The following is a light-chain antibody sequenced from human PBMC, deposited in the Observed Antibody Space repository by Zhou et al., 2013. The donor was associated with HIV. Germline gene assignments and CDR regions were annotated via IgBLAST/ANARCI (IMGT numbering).Light chain of an antibody. CDR2: KAS. Sequence: IRMTQSPSSISASTGDRVTITCRASQSISSYLNWYQQKPGKAPNLLIYKASSLQIGVPSRFSGSGSGTEFTLTISSLQPDDFATYYCHQYSSYSPLTFGGGTKVDIK. J-gene: IGKJ4*01. CDR3: HQYSSYSPLT. CDR1: QSISSY. V-gene: IGKV1-5*03.